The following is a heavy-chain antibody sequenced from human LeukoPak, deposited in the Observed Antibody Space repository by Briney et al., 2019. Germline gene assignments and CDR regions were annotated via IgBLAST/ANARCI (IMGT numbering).Heavy chain of an antibody. CDR2: IIPIFGTA. V-gene: IGHV1-69*05. Sequence: SVKVSCKASGGTFSSYAISWVRQAPGQGLEWMGGIIPIFGTANYAQKFQGRVTITTDESTSTAYMELSSLRSEDPAVYYCARCRVHYYYMDVWGKGTTVTVSS. J-gene: IGHJ6*03. CDR1: GGTFSSYA. CDR3: ARCRVHYYYMDV. D-gene: IGHD3-10*01.